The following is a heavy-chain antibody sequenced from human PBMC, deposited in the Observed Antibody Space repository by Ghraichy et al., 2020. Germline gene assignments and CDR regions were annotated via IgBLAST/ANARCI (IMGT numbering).Heavy chain of an antibody. CDR3: ARGWFGDAYYGMDV. J-gene: IGHJ6*02. Sequence: GGSLRLSCAASEFTFTRSAMRWVRQAPGKGLEWVSSISGGSGDTTYYADTVKGRFTISRDNSKDTVYLQMNSLRAEDTAVYYCARGWFGDAYYGMDVWGQGTTVTVSS. CDR1: EFTFTRSA. CDR2: ISGGSGDTT. D-gene: IGHD3-10*01. V-gene: IGHV3-23*01.